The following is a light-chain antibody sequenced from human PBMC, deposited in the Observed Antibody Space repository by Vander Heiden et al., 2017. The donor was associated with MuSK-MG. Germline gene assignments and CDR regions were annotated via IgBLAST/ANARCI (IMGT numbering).Light chain of an antibody. CDR2: GAS. V-gene: IGKV3-15*01. CDR3: QQDNNWPPWT. Sequence: EIVMTQSPATLSVSPGERATLSCRASQSVSNNLAWYQQQPGQAPRLLIHGASTRATGAPARFSGSGSGTNFTLIISSLQSEDFAVYYCQQDNNWPPWTFGQGTNVEMK. J-gene: IGKJ1*01. CDR1: QSVSNN.